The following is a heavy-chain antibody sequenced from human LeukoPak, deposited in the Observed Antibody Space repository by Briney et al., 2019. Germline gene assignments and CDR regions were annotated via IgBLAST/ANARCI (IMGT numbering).Heavy chain of an antibody. CDR2: INSDGSEG. D-gene: IGHD6-6*01. CDR3: ARSSYSSSSSV. V-gene: IGHV3-7*03. Sequence: GGSLRLSCAVSGFTFSGFWMSWSRQAPGKGLEWVASINSDGSEGYYADVVKGRFTISRDNAKNSLYLQINSLRAEDTSVYYCARSSYSSSSSVWGQGTMVTVSS. CDR1: GFTFSGFW. J-gene: IGHJ3*01.